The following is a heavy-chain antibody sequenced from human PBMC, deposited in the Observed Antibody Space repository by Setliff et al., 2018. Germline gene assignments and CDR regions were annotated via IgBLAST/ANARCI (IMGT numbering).Heavy chain of an antibody. Sequence: GESLKISCKGSGYSFTSYWIGWVRQMPGKGLEWMGIIYPGDSDTRYSPSFQGQVTISADRSISTAYLQWSSLKASDTAMYYCARLTYYYDSSGLNAFDIWGQGTTVTVSS. D-gene: IGHD3-22*01. CDR3: ARLTYYYDSSGLNAFDI. CDR1: GYSFTSYW. CDR2: IYPGDSDT. V-gene: IGHV5-51*01. J-gene: IGHJ3*02.